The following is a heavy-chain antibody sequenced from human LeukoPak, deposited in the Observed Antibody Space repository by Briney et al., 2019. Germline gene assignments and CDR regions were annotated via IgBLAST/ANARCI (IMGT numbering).Heavy chain of an antibody. CDR2: IKQDGTEK. Sequence: GGSLRLSCAASGFTFSSYAMSWVRQAPGKGLEWVANIKQDGTEKYYVDSVKGRFTISRDNAKNSLYLQMNSLRAEDTAVYYCARDLPPTYFFDSWGQGTLVTVSS. J-gene: IGHJ4*02. CDR1: GFTFSSYA. V-gene: IGHV3-7*01. CDR3: ARDLPPTYFFDS.